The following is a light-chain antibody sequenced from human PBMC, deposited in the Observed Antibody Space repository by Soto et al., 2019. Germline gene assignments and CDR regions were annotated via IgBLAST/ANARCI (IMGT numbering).Light chain of an antibody. CDR1: QSISSY. CDR3: KQYNTYST. J-gene: IGKJ5*01. V-gene: IGKV1-16*01. CDR2: EAS. Sequence: DIQLTQSPSSLSASVGDSVTISCRASQSISSYLNWYQQKPGKAPKRLIYEASSLQSGVQSRFSGSGSGTESTLTIRSLQPDDFATYYCKQYNTYSTFGQGTRLEIK.